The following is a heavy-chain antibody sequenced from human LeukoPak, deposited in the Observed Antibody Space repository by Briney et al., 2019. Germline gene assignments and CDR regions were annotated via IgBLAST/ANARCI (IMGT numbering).Heavy chain of an antibody. J-gene: IGHJ4*02. D-gene: IGHD6-13*01. CDR3: AREDSSSWFDY. V-gene: IGHV1-2*02. Sequence: ASVPVSCKASGYTFTGYYMHWVRQAPGQGLEWMGWINPNTGNTTYAPRFQGRVTMTRDTSSSTAYMDLSRLTSDDTAVYYCAREDSSSWFDYWGQGTLLTFSS. CDR1: GYTFTGYY. CDR2: INPNTGNT.